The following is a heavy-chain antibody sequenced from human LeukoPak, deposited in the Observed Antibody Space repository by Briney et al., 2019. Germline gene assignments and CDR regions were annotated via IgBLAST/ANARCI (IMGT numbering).Heavy chain of an antibody. D-gene: IGHD1-14*01. J-gene: IGHJ4*02. V-gene: IGHV1-46*01. Sequence: GASVKVSCKASGYTFTSYYMHWVRQAPGQGLEWMGMINPSGGRTTYAQKFQGRVTMTKDTSTSTFYMELSSLTSEDTAVYYCARDGNPRFDFWGQGTLVTVSS. CDR1: GYTFTSYY. CDR2: INPSGGRT. CDR3: ARDGNPRFDF.